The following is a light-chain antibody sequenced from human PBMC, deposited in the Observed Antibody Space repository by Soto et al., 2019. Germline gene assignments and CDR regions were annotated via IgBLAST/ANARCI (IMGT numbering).Light chain of an antibody. CDR1: QTINSW. CDR3: QQYNTYPMT. J-gene: IGKJ1*01. V-gene: IGKV1-5*03. CDR2: KTS. Sequence: TQSPSTLSASVGDTVTITCRASQTINSWLAWYQHRPGKGPKLLIYKTSTVEGGVPLRFSGSGSGTEFTLTISSLQPADSATYYCQQYNTYPMTFGQGTKVDSK.